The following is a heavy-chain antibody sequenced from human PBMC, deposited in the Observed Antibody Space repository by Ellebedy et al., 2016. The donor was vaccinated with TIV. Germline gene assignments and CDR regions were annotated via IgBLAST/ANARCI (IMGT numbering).Heavy chain of an antibody. D-gene: IGHD3-22*01. CDR2: MSAYNGNT. CDR3: ARCYDSSGYYILADAFDI. CDR1: GYTFSNYG. Sequence: ASVKVSXXASGYTFSNYGISWVRQAPGQGLEWMGWMSAYNGNTNYTQKFQDRVTMATDTSTSTAYMELRSLRSDDTAVYYCARCYDSSGYYILADAFDIWGQGTMVTVSS. J-gene: IGHJ3*02. V-gene: IGHV1-18*01.